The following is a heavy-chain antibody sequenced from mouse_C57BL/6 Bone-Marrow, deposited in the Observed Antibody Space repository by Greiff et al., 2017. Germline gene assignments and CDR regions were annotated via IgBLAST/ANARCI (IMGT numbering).Heavy chain of an antibody. CDR3: ARWGGYYVHYAMDY. V-gene: IGHV1-26*01. CDR2: INPNNGGT. CDR1: GYTFTDYY. Sequence: EVQLQQSGPELVKPGASVKISCKASGYTFTDYYMNWVKQSHGKSLEWIGDINPNNGGTSYNQKFKGKATLTVDKSSSTAYMELRSLTSDNSAVYYCARWGGYYVHYAMDYWGQGTSVTVSS. D-gene: IGHD2-3*01. J-gene: IGHJ4*01.